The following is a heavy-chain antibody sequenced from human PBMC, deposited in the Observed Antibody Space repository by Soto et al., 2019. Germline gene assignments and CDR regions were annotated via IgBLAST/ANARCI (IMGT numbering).Heavy chain of an antibody. CDR3: AKDGWFGESHVYGRALYGMDV. CDR1: GFTFNIYA. J-gene: IGHJ6*02. D-gene: IGHD3-10*01. Sequence: PGGSLRLSCAASGFTFNIYAMSWVRQAPGKGLEWVSAISGSGGGTYYADSVEGRFTISRDNSNNTLYLQMNSLRAEDTAVYYCAKDGWFGESHVYGRALYGMDVWGQGTTVTVSS. V-gene: IGHV3-23*01. CDR2: ISGSGGGT.